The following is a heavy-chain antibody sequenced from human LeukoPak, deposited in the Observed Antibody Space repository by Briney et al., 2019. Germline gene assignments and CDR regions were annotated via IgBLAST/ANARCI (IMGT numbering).Heavy chain of an antibody. CDR3: ARPQWGSDAFDI. D-gene: IGHD6-19*01. J-gene: IGHJ3*02. V-gene: IGHV1-46*01. CDR1: GYTFTSYY. CDR2: INPSGGST. Sequence: ASVKVSCKASGYTFTSYYMHWVRQAPGQGLEWMGIINPSGGSTSYAQKFQGRVTMTRDMSTSTVYMELSSLRSEDTALYYCARPQWGSDAFDIWGQGTMVTVSS.